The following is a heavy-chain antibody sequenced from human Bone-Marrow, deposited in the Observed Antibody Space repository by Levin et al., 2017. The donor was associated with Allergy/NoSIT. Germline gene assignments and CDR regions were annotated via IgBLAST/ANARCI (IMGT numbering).Heavy chain of an antibody. D-gene: IGHD2-2*02. J-gene: IGHJ6*02. CDR2: INHSGST. V-gene: IGHV4-34*01. CDR1: GGSFSGYY. Sequence: SQTLSLTCAVYGGSFSGYYWSWIRQPPGKGLEWIGEINHSGSTNYNPSLKSRVTISVDTSKNQFSLKLSSVTAADTAVYYCARGGVEAREDIVVVPAAIRSYYYYGMDVWGQGTTVTVSS. CDR3: ARGGVEAREDIVVVPAAIRSYYYYGMDV.